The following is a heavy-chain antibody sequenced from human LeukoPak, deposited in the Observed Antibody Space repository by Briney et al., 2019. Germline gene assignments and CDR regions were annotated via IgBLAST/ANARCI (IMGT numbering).Heavy chain of an antibody. J-gene: IGHJ4*02. CDR3: ARDPLRYLRVGHYDY. V-gene: IGHV3-21*01. CDR2: IDYDSSHI. Sequence: GGSLRLSCAASGFTFSTSAMNWVRQDPGKGLEWVSSIDYDSSHIYYAASVRGRFTISRDNARNSVYLQMNSLRVEDTAVYYCARDPLRYLRVGHYDYWGQGTLVPVSS. D-gene: IGHD3-9*01. CDR1: GFTFSTSA.